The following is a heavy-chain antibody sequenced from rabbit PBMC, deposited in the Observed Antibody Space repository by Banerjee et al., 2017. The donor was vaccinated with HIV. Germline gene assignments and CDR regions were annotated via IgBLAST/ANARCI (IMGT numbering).Heavy chain of an antibody. V-gene: IGHV1S40*01. J-gene: IGHJ4*01. D-gene: IGHD6-1*01. CDR2: IYAGDGST. Sequence: WIGCIYAGDGSTYYASWAKGRFTISKTSSTTVTLQMTSLTAADTATYFCARAYSNGAPYNLWGPGTLVTVS. CDR3: ARAYSNGAPYNL.